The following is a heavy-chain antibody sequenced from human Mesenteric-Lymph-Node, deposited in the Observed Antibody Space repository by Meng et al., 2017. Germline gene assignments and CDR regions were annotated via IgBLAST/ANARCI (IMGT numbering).Heavy chain of an antibody. D-gene: IGHD4-11*01. CDR2: ISYDGSNK. CDR3: AREEVGSNYDYYYYGMDV. V-gene: IGHV3-30*04. Sequence: GESLKISCAASGFTFSSYAMHWVRQAPGKGLEWVAVISYDGSNKYYADSVKGRFTISRDNSKNTLYLQMNSLRAEDTAVYYCAREEVGSNYDYYYYGMDVWGQGTTVTVSS. CDR1: GFTFSSYA. J-gene: IGHJ6*02.